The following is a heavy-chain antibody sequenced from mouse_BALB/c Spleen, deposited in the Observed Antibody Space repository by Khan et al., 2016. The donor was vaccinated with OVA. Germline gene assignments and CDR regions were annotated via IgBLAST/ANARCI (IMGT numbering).Heavy chain of an antibody. J-gene: IGHJ3*01. D-gene: IGHD2-1*01. Sequence: VQLQQSGAELVKPGASVKLSCTASGFNIKDTYMHWVKQRPEQGLEWIGRIDTANGNTKYDPKFQGKATITADTYSNTAYLQLSSLTSEDTAVYYCARGFYGNLFAYWGQGTLVTVSA. CDR2: IDTANGNT. CDR3: ARGFYGNLFAY. CDR1: GFNIKDTY. V-gene: IGHV14-3*02.